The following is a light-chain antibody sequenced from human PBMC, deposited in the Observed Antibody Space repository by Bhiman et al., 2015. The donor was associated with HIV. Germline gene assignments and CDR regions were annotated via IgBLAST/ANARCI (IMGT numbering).Light chain of an antibody. CDR1: SSDVGGYNY. CDR2: DVS. J-gene: IGLJ1*01. CDR3: SSYTSSXYV. V-gene: IGLV2-14*03. Sequence: QSALTQPASVSGSPGQSITISCTGTSSDVGGYNYVSWYQQHPGKAPKLLIYDVSXRPSGVSNRFSGSKSGNTASLTISGLQAEDEADYYCSSYTSSXYVF.